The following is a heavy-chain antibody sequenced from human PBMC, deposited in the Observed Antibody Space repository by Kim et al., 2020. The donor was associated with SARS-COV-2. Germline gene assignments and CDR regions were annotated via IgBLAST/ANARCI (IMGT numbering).Heavy chain of an antibody. J-gene: IGHJ6*02. CDR2: ISYDGSNK. CDR3: ARSHNTSSWLYYYGMDV. D-gene: IGHD6-13*01. V-gene: IGHV3-30-3*01. Sequence: GGSLRLSCAASGFTFSSYAMHWVRQAPGKGLEWVAVISYDGSNKYYADSVKGRFTISRDNSKNTLYLQMNSLRAEDTAVYYCARSHNTSSWLYYYGMDVWGQGTTVTVSS. CDR1: GFTFSSYA.